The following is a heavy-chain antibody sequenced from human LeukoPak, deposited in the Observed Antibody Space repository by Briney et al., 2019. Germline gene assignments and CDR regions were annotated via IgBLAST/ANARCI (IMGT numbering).Heavy chain of an antibody. D-gene: IGHD2-2*01. CDR3: ARDQYCGSTSCLFDY. CDR1: GFTFSTYS. Sequence: GGSLRLSCAASGFTFSTYSMNWVRQAPGKGLEWVSSISSSSNYIYYADSVEGRFTISRDNAKNSLYLQMNSLRVEDTAVYYCARDQYCGSTSCLFDYWGQGTLVTVSS. CDR2: ISSSSNYI. V-gene: IGHV3-21*01. J-gene: IGHJ4*02.